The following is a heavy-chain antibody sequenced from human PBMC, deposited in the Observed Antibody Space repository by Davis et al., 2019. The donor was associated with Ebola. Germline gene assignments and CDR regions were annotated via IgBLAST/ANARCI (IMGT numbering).Heavy chain of an antibody. Sequence: MPSETLSLTCTVSGGSISSGGYYWSWIRQHPGKGLEWIGYIYYSGSTYYNPSLKSRVTISVDTSKNHFFLKLSSVTAADTAVYYCARGPNRSHYMDWFAAWGQGTLVTVSS. D-gene: IGHD1-26*01. CDR1: GGSISSGGYY. V-gene: IGHV4-30-4*08. CDR3: ARGPNRSHYMDWFAA. CDR2: IYYSGST. J-gene: IGHJ5*02.